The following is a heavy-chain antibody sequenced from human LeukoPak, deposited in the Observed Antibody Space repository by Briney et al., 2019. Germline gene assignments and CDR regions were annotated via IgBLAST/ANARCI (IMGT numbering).Heavy chain of an antibody. V-gene: IGHV4-34*01. CDR3: ARHRCSSTSCYYFDY. Sequence: SETLSLTCAVYGGSFSGYYWSWIRQPPGKGLEWIGEINHSGSTNYNPSLKSRVTISVDTSKNQFSLKLSSVTAADTAVYYCARHRCSSTSCYYFDYWGQGTLVTVSS. CDR2: INHSGST. CDR1: GGSFSGYY. D-gene: IGHD2-2*01. J-gene: IGHJ4*02.